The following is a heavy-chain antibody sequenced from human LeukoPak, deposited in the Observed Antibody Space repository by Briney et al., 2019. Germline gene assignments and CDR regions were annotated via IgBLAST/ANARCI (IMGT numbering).Heavy chain of an antibody. CDR3: VKAITVSAHFDC. V-gene: IGHV3-64D*09. CDR1: GFTFSNYD. CDR2: ISSNGGNT. Sequence: PGGSLRLSCSASGFTFSNYDMYWVRQAPGKGLEYVSAISSNGGNTYYADSVKGRFTISRDNSKNTLYLQMSSLRTEDTAIYYCVKAITVSAHFDCWGQGTLVTVSS. J-gene: IGHJ4*02. D-gene: IGHD5/OR15-5a*01.